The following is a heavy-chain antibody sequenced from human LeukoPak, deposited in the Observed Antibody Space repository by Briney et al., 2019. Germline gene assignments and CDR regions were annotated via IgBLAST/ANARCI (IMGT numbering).Heavy chain of an antibody. Sequence: PGGSLRLSCAASGFTFSRYSMNWVRQAPGKGLEWVSSISSGSSFMYYADSVKGRFTISRDNAKNSLYLQMNSQRAKDTALYYCARDYYDSSGSSWFDPWGQGTLVTVSS. V-gene: IGHV3-21*01. CDR2: ISSGSSFM. D-gene: IGHD3-22*01. CDR3: ARDYYDSSGSSWFDP. J-gene: IGHJ5*02. CDR1: GFTFSRYS.